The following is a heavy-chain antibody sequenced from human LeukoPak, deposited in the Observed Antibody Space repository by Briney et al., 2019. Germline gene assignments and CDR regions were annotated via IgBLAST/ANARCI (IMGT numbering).Heavy chain of an antibody. J-gene: IGHJ4*02. CDR1: GGTFSSYA. D-gene: IGHD3-16*01. V-gene: IGHV1-69*05. CDR3: ARDRQAEGDFDY. CDR2: IIPIFGTA. Sequence: SVKVSCKASGGTFSSYAISWVRQAPGQGLEWMGRIIPIFGTANYAQKFQGRVTITTDESTSTAHMELSSLRSEDTAVYYCARDRQAEGDFDYWGQGTLVTVSS.